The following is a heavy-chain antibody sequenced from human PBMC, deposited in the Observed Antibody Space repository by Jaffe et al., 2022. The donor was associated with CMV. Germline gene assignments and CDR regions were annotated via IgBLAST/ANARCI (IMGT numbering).Heavy chain of an antibody. V-gene: IGHV4-59*01. J-gene: IGHJ5*02. D-gene: IGHD3-9*01. CDR2: IYYSGST. CDR3: ARDRGDILTGYSPNNWFDP. Sequence: QVQLQESGPGLVKPSETLSLTCTVSGGSISSYYWSWIRQPPGKGLEWIGYIYYSGSTNYNPSLKSRVTISVDTSKNQFSLKLSSVTAADTAVYYCARDRGDILTGYSPNNWFDPWGQGTLVTVSS. CDR1: GGSISSYY.